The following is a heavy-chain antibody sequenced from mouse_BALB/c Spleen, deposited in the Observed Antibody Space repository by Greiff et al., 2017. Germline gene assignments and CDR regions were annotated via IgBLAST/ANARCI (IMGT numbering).Heavy chain of an antibody. CDR2: IDPENGDT. D-gene: IGHD2-4*01. V-gene: IGHV14-4*02. CDR1: GFNIKDYY. Sequence: VQLQQSGAELVRSGASVKLSCTASGFNIKDYYMHWVKQRPEQGLEWIGWIDPENGDTEYAPKFQGKATMTADTSSNTAYLQLSSLTSEDTAVYYCNAHYDYDGGYAMDYWGQGTSVTVSS. CDR3: NAHYDYDGGYAMDY. J-gene: IGHJ4*01.